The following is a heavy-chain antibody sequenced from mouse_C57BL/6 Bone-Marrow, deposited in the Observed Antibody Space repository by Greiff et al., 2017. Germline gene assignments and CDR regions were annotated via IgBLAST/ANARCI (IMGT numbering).Heavy chain of an antibody. V-gene: IGHV3-6*01. D-gene: IGHD2-2*01. J-gene: IGHJ2*01. CDR3: AREGYPDY. CDR1: GYSITSGYY. CDR2: ISYDGSN. Sequence: EVKLQESGPGLVKPSQSLSLTCSVTGYSITSGYYWNWIRQFPGNKLEWMGYISYDGSNNYNPSLKNRISITRDTSKNQFFLKLNSVTTEDTATYYCAREGYPDYWGQGTTLTVSS.